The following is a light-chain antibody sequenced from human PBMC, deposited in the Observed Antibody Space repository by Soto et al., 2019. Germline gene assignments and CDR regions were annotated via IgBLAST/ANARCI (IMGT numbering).Light chain of an antibody. V-gene: IGKV3-20*01. CDR1: QSVSNNY. CDR3: QPYGSSPPYT. CDR2: GSS. J-gene: IGKJ2*01. Sequence: VLTQSPGTLSLSPGERATLSCRASQSVSNNYFAWYQQKPVQAPRLLIFGSSQRATRIPDRFSGSGSGTDFTLTISRREPEDFPVYYCQPYGSSPPYTFGHGT.